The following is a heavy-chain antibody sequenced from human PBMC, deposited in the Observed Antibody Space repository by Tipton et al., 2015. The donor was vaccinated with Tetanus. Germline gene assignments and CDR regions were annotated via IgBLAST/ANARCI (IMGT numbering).Heavy chain of an antibody. V-gene: IGHV4-59*01. Sequence: GLVKPSETLSLTCTVSGGSISSYYWSWIRQPPGKGLEWIGYIYYSGSTNYNPSLKSRVTISVDTSKNQFSLQLSSVTAADAAVYYCARTDSSSWYGYDYWGQGTLVTVSS. D-gene: IGHD6-13*01. CDR2: IYYSGST. CDR3: ARTDSSSWYGYDY. CDR1: GGSISSYY. J-gene: IGHJ4*02.